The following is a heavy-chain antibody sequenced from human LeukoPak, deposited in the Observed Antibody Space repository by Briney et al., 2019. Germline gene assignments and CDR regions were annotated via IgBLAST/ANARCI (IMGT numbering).Heavy chain of an antibody. CDR2: INPTGGST. J-gene: IGHJ6*02. Sequence: GASVNVSFKASGYTFTSYYMHWVRQAPGQGLEWMGIINPTGGSTSYAQRFQGRVTMTRDTSTSTVYMELYSLRSEDTAVYYCARSVTMVRSYYQYYGMDVWGQGTTVTVSS. D-gene: IGHD3-10*01. CDR3: ARSVTMVRSYYQYYGMDV. V-gene: IGHV1-46*01. CDR1: GYTFTSYY.